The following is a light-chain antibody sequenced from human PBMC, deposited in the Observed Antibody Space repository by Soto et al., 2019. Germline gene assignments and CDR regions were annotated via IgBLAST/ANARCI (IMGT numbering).Light chain of an antibody. CDR3: QHYNSYSEV. Sequence: MTQSPATLSGSVGDRVTITCRASQTISSWLAWYQQKPGKAPKLLIYKASTLKSGVPSRFSGSGSGTEFTLTISSLQPDDFATYYCQHYNSYSEVFGQGTKVDIK. J-gene: IGKJ1*01. CDR1: QTISSW. V-gene: IGKV1-5*03. CDR2: KAS.